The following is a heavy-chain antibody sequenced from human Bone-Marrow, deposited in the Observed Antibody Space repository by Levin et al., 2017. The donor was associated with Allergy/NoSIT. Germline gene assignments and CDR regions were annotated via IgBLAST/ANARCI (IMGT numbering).Heavy chain of an antibody. Sequence: SGPTLVKPTQTLTLTCSLSGFSLSSSVMCVSWIRQPPGKALEFLARIDWDGDKYYNTSLKTRLTISKDTSQNQVVLAMTDMEAVDTATYYCARSDGNFYASFDYWGQGMLVTVSS. CDR3: ARSDGNFYASFDY. CDR2: IDWDGDK. D-gene: IGHD2/OR15-2a*01. J-gene: IGHJ4*02. CDR1: GFSLSSSVMC. V-gene: IGHV2-70*11.